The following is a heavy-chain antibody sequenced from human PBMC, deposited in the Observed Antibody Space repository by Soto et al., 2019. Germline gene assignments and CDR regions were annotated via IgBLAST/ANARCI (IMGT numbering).Heavy chain of an antibody. Sequence: GGSLRPPCAGSGFTFSRYAIHWVRPAPGKGLEWVAVISYDGSNKYYADSVKGRFTISRDNSKNTLYLQMNSLRAEDTAVYYCARDLEGFKQLWLIDYWGQGTLVTVSS. D-gene: IGHD5-18*01. CDR2: ISYDGSNK. CDR1: GFTFSRYA. CDR3: ARDLEGFKQLWLIDY. J-gene: IGHJ4*02. V-gene: IGHV3-30-3*01.